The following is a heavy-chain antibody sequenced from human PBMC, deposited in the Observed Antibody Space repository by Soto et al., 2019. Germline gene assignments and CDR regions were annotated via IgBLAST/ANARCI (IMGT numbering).Heavy chain of an antibody. J-gene: IGHJ6*02. V-gene: IGHV1-69*13. CDR3: ARVRGYSYGEQYYYGMDV. D-gene: IGHD5-18*01. Sequence: SVKVSCKASGGTFSSYAISWVRQAPGQGLEWMGGIIPIFGTANYAQKFQGGVTITADESTSTAYMELSSLRSEDTAVYYCARVRGYSYGEQYYYGMDVWGQGTTVTVYS. CDR2: IIPIFGTA. CDR1: GGTFSSYA.